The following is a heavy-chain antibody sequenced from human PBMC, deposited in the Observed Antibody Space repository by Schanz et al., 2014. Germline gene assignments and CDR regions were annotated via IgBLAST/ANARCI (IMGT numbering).Heavy chain of an antibody. CDR2: IGTSGGT. D-gene: IGHD1-1*01. CDR3: AKKVPAYKPFDS. V-gene: IGHV3-23*04. J-gene: IGHJ4*02. CDR1: GFTFSSYA. Sequence: VQLVESGGGLVQPGGSLRLSCAASGFTFSSYAMSWVRQAPGKGLEWVSTIGTSGGTNYAESVKGRFTISRDNSKNTLYLQMDSLRAEDTAVYFCAKKVPAYKPFDSWGQGTLVTVSS.